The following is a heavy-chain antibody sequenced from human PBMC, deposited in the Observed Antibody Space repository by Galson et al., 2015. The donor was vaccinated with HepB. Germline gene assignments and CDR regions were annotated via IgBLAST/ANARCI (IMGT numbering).Heavy chain of an antibody. D-gene: IGHD2-8*02. CDR2: ISISCRNI. Sequence: SLRLSCAASGFTFNFYSMNWVRQAPGKGLEWVSFISISCRNIYYADTVRGRFTISRDNAKNALYLQTNSLRAEDTAVYYCARDYRGCTGGVCPHDAFNIWGQGTMVTVSS. CDR1: GFTFNFYS. V-gene: IGHV3-48*01. J-gene: IGHJ3*02. CDR3: ARDYRGCTGGVCPHDAFNI.